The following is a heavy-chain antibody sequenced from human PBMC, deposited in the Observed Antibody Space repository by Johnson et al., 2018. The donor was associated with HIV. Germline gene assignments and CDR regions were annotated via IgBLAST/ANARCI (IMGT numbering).Heavy chain of an antibody. CDR1: GFTFSSYD. V-gene: IGHV3-13*01. J-gene: IGHJ3*02. D-gene: IGHD6-13*01. Sequence: VQLVESGGGLVQPGGSLRLSCAASGFTFSSYDMHWVRQATGKGLEWVSAIGTAGDTYYPGSVKGRFTISRENAKNSLYLQMNSLRAGDTAVYYCATRQQLVPGAFDIWGQGTMVTVSS. CDR3: ATRQQLVPGAFDI. CDR2: IGTAGDT.